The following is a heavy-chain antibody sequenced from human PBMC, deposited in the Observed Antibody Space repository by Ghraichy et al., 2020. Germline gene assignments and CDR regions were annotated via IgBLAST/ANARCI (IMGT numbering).Heavy chain of an antibody. CDR2: INPSGGST. Sequence: ASVKVSCKASGYTFTSYYMHWVRQAPGQGLEWMGIINPSGGSTSYAQKFQGRVTMTRDTSTSTVYMELSSLRSEDTAVYYCARSYDSSGYYYLENDAFDIWGQGTIVAVSS. CDR3: ARSYDSSGYYYLENDAFDI. CDR1: GYTFTSYY. J-gene: IGHJ3*02. D-gene: IGHD3-22*01. V-gene: IGHV1-46*03.